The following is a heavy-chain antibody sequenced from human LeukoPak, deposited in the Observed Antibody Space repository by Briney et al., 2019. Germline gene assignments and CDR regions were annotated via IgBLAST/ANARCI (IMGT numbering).Heavy chain of an antibody. J-gene: IGHJ3*02. D-gene: IGHD2-15*01. CDR1: GFTFSSYA. Sequence: GRSLRLSCAASGFTFSSYAMHWVRQAPGKGLEWVAVISYDGSSKYYADSVKGRFTISRDNSKNALYLEMNSLRAEDTAVYYCAKDFYSNPFYCSGSSCYSSAFDIWGQGTMVTVSS. V-gene: IGHV3-30-3*01. CDR3: AKDFYSNPFYCSGSSCYSSAFDI. CDR2: ISYDGSSK.